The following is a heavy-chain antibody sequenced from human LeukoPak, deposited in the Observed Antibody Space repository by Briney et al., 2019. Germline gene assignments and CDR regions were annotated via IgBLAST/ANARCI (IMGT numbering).Heavy chain of an antibody. CDR2: ISYDGSNK. J-gene: IGHJ3*02. V-gene: IGHV3-30*09. D-gene: IGHD5-24*01. CDR1: GFTFSSYA. Sequence: GRSLRLSCAASGFTFSSYAMHWVRRAPGKGLEWVAVISYDGSNKYYADSVKGRFAISRDNSKNSLYLQMNSLRVEDTAVYYCARLRRDGYSDAFDIWGQGTMVTVSS. CDR3: ARLRRDGYSDAFDI.